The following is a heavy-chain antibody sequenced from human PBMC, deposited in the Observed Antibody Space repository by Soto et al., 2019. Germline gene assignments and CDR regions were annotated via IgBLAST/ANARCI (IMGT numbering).Heavy chain of an antibody. D-gene: IGHD5-12*01. J-gene: IGHJ6*02. V-gene: IGHV1-69*01. CDR3: ARDWGWLRAGYDSYYGMDV. CDR1: GGTFSSYA. CDR2: IIPIFGTA. Sequence: QMQLVQSGAEVKKPGSSVKVSCTASGGTFSSYAISWVRQAPGQGLEWMGGIIPIFGTANYAQKCQGRVTITADESTSTAYMELSSLRSEDTAVYSCARDWGWLRAGYDSYYGMDVWGHGTTVTVSS.